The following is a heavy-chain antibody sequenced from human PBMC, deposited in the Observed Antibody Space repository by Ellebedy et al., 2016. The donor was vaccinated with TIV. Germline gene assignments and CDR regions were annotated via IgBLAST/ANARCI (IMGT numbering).Heavy chain of an antibody. D-gene: IGHD3-9*01. CDR1: GGSFSGYY. CDR2: IYYSGST. CDR3: ARRGGYFDWSYTNYFDY. Sequence: SETLSLTCAVYGGSFSGYYWGWIRQPPGKGLEWIGSIYYSGSTYYNPSLKSRVTISVDTSRNQFSLKVTSVTAADTAVYYCARRGGYFDWSYTNYFDYWGQGALVTVSS. V-gene: IGHV4-39*01. J-gene: IGHJ4*02.